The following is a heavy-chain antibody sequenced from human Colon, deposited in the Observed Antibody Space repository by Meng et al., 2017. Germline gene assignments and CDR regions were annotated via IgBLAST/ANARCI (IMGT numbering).Heavy chain of an antibody. D-gene: IGHD1-14*01. Sequence: ESPKTSRVASGFTLSSYAMSWVPQAPGKGPEWVSTISNSGTTTYDANSVKGRFTISRDNPRNTLYLQMNSLRAEDKDVYYCAKGRNSDYWGQGTLVTVSS. J-gene: IGHJ4*02. CDR3: AKGRNSDY. CDR1: GFTLSSYA. V-gene: IGHV3-23*01. CDR2: ISNSGTTT.